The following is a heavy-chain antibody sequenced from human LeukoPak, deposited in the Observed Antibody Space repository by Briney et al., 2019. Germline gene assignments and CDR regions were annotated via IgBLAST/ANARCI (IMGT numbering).Heavy chain of an antibody. V-gene: IGHV3-30*03. CDR2: IAYDGSIK. CDR3: ARGDSGYDFEY. Sequence: GGSLRLSCSASGFTFSSYVMHWVRQAPGKGLEWVAVIAYDGSIKYYADSVKGRFTISRDNSKNTLFLQVNSLRGEDTAVYYCARGDSGYDFEYWGQGTLVTVSS. J-gene: IGHJ4*02. D-gene: IGHD5-12*01. CDR1: GFTFSSYV.